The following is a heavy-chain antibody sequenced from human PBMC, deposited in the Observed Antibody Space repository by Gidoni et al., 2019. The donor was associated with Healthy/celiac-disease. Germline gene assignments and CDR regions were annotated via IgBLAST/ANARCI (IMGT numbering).Heavy chain of an antibody. D-gene: IGHD1-7*01. CDR1: GYSISSGYY. J-gene: IGHJ4*02. CDR2: IYHSGST. V-gene: IGHV4-38-2*02. Sequence: QVQLQESGPGLVKPSETLSLTCTVSGYSISSGYYWGWIRQPPGKGLEWIGSIYHSGSTYYNPSLKSRVTISVDTSKNQFSLKLSSVTAADTAVYYCARARELELHSNWGQGTLVTVSS. CDR3: ARARELELHSN.